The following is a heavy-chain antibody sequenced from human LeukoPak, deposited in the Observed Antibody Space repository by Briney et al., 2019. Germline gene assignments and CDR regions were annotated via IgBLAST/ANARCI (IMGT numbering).Heavy chain of an antibody. CDR2: MYLSGTT. CDR1: GDSINSLDL. Sequence: SGTLSLTCTVSGDSINSLDLWSWVRQSPGKGLEWIGEMYLSGTTHSNPSVKSRVTISIDKSKNQFFLNLSSVTAADTAVYYCAKDHDDNGIMGILDDWGQGTLVTVSS. J-gene: IGHJ4*02. D-gene: IGHD6-13*01. CDR3: AKDHDDNGIMGILDD. V-gene: IGHV4-4*02.